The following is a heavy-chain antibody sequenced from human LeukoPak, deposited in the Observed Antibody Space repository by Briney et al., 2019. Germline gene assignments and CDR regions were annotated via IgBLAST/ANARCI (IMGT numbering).Heavy chain of an antibody. D-gene: IGHD6-13*01. CDR2: IITIFGTA. J-gene: IGHJ6*02. V-gene: IGHV1-69*05. Sequence: SVTLSCKASGGTFSSYAISGVRHAPGGRLEWRGGIITIFGTANYAQKFQGRVTITTDESTSTASMELSSLRSEDTAVYYCARGVGYSSSWYSHYYYMDVWGQGTTVTVSS. CDR1: GGTFSSYA. CDR3: ARGVGYSSSWYSHYYYMDV.